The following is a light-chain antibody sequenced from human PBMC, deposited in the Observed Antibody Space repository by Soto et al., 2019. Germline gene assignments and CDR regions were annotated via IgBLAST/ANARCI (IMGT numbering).Light chain of an antibody. J-gene: IGKJ1*01. CDR1: QSVSNN. Sequence: ILMTQSPATLCVSPGERATLSCRASQSVSNNLAWYQQKPGQAPRLLIYDAYTRATGIPARFSGSGSGTEFTLTISGLQSEDFAVYYCKQYNNWPPWTFGQGPKVEIK. CDR2: DAY. CDR3: KQYNNWPPWT. V-gene: IGKV3-15*01.